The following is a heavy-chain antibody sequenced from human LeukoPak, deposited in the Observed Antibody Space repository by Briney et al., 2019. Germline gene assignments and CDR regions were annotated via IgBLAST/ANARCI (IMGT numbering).Heavy chain of an antibody. V-gene: IGHV3-48*01. CDR2: ISGRSNTI. Sequence: GGSLRLACAPSVFTFSSYSMYWVRQAPGKGLEWVSYISGRSNTIYYADSVKGRFTISRDNAKNSLYLQMNSLRTEDTAMYYCARDPNPYWGQGTLVTVSS. CDR1: VFTFSSYS. D-gene: IGHD1-14*01. J-gene: IGHJ4*02. CDR3: ARDPNPY.